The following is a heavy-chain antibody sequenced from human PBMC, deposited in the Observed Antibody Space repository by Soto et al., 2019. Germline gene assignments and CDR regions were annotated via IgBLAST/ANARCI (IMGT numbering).Heavy chain of an antibody. Sequence: RGSLRLSCAASGFTFSSYSMNWVRQAPGKGLEWVSSISSSSSYIYYADSVKGRFTISRDNAKNSLYLQMNSLRAEDTAVYYCARDHDYDYIWGSYRSSPYYFDYWGQGTLVTVSS. CDR1: GFTFSSYS. V-gene: IGHV3-21*01. J-gene: IGHJ4*02. CDR3: ARDHDYDYIWGSYRSSPYYFDY. CDR2: ISSSSSYI. D-gene: IGHD3-16*02.